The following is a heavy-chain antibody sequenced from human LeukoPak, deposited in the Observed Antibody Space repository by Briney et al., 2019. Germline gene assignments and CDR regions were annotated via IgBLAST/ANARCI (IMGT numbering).Heavy chain of an antibody. CDR3: ASQPEGLDYYDSSGYLDY. CDR2: IYYSGST. Sequence: SETLSLTCTVPGGSISSSSYYWGWIRQPPGKGLEWIGSIYYSGSTYYNPSLKSRVTISVDTSKNQFSLKLSSVTAADTAVYYCASQPEGLDYYDSSGYLDYWGQGTLVTVSS. CDR1: GGSISSSSYY. D-gene: IGHD3-22*01. J-gene: IGHJ4*02. V-gene: IGHV4-39*01.